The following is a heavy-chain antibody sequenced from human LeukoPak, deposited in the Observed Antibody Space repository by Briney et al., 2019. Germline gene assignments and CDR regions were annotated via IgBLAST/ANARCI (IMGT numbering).Heavy chain of an antibody. CDR2: VNTYLGTT. Sequence: ASVKVSREASVYIFNTYGISWVRQAPGPELECMGWVNTYLGTTKYSETLQDRVTMTPDTCTSTEDIELRSLSSDDTAMYYCARTRGVLGGGKVDYYAFWGQGTLITVSS. CDR3: ARTRGVLGGGKVDYYAF. J-gene: IGHJ4*02. CDR1: VYIFNTYG. D-gene: IGHD4-23*01. V-gene: IGHV1-18*01.